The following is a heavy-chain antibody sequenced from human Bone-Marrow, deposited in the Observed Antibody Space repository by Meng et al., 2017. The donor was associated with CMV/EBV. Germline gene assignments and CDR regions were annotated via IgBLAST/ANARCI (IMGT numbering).Heavy chain of an antibody. D-gene: IGHD6-6*01. CDR1: GYTFTGYY. J-gene: IGHJ5*02. CDR3: ARDKIAVRPGWFDP. CDR2: ISVYNGNT. V-gene: IGHV1-18*04. Sequence: QVQLVQSGAEVKKPGASVRVSCKASGYTFTGYYLHWVRQAPGQELEWMGWISVYNGNTKYAQTVQGRVTMTTDTSTSTVYMELTSLRSDDTAVYYCARDKIAVRPGWFDPWGQGTLVTVSS.